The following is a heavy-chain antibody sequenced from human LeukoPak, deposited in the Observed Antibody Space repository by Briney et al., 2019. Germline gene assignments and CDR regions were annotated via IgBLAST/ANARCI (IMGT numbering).Heavy chain of an antibody. CDR1: GFTFNRHW. V-gene: IGHV3-48*02. J-gene: IGHJ4*02. Sequence: GGSLRLSCVASGFTFNRHWMSWVRQAPGKGLEWLSYISGGGRGIYYADSVKGRFTISRDNAKNSLYLQMNSLRDEDTAVYYCARDGGVFQNWGQGTLVTVSS. CDR2: ISGGGRGI. CDR3: ARDGGVFQN. D-gene: IGHD2-21*01.